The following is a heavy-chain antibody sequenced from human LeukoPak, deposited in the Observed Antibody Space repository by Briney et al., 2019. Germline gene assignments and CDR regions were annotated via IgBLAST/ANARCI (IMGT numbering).Heavy chain of an antibody. CDR3: AKQMAVDYFDY. D-gene: IGHD5-24*01. J-gene: IGHJ4*02. V-gene: IGHV3-30*18. Sequence: GGSLRLSCAASGFTVSSNYMSGVRQAPGKGLEWVAVISYDAKNEYYTDSVKGRFTISRDNAKNTPYLQMNSLRAEDTAVYYCAKQMAVDYFDYWGQGTLVTVSS. CDR1: GFTVSSNY. CDR2: ISYDAKNE.